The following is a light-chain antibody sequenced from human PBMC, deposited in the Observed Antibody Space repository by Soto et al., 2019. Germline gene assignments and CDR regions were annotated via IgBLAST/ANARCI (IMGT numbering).Light chain of an antibody. J-gene: IGLJ1*01. CDR1: KLGDKY. CDR2: QDS. CDR3: QAWDSSTVV. V-gene: IGLV3-1*01. Sequence: SYELTQPPSVSVSPGQTASITCSGDKLGDKYACWYQQKPGQSPVLVIYQDSKRPSGIPERFSGSNSGNTATLTISGTQAMDEADYYCQAWDSSTVVFGTGTKLTFL.